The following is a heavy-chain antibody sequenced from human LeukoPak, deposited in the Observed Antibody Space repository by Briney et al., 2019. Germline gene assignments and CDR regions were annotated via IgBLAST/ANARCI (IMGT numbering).Heavy chain of an antibody. Sequence: GGSLRLSCAASGFTFSSYWMHWVRQAPGKGLEWVSRINSDGSSTSYADSVKGRFTISRDNAKNTLYLQMNSLRAEDTAVYYCARGGYSYGYVNYWGQGTLVTVSS. CDR3: ARGGYSYGYVNY. J-gene: IGHJ4*02. D-gene: IGHD5-18*01. V-gene: IGHV3-74*01. CDR1: GFTFSSYW. CDR2: INSDGSST.